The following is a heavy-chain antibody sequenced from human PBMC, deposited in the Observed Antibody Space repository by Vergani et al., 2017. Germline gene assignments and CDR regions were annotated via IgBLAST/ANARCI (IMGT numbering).Heavy chain of an antibody. CDR2: ISSSGSTI. CDR1: GFTFSSYS. D-gene: IGHD5-18*01. CDR3: ARQVDTAMVTH. J-gene: IGHJ4*02. Sequence: EVQLVESGGGLVQPGGSLRLSCAASGFTFSSYSMNWVRQAPGKGLEWVSYISSSGSTIYYADSVKGRFTISRDNAKNSLYLQMNSLRAEDTAVYYCARQVDTAMVTHWGQGTLVTVSS. V-gene: IGHV3-48*04.